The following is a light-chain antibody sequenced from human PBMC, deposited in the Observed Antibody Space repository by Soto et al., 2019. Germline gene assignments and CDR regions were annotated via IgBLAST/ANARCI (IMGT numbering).Light chain of an antibody. Sequence: EIVMTQSPATLSVSPGERATLSCRASQSVRDNLAWYQQKPGQSPRLLVYGASIRATGIPARFSGSGSGTEFTLTISSLQSEDFAVYCCQQYNDWPLTFGGGTKVEIK. CDR3: QQYNDWPLT. V-gene: IGKV3-15*01. J-gene: IGKJ4*01. CDR2: GAS. CDR1: QSVRDN.